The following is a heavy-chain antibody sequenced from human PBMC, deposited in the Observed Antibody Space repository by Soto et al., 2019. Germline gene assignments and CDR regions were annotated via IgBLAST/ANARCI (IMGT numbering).Heavy chain of an antibody. CDR2: VNPTGGST. Sequence: ASVKVSCKASGYTFTSYYIHWVRQAPGQGLEWMAIVNPTGGSTNYAQKFQGRVTVTFDTSTSTVFMELNSLRYDDTAVYYCARHLAAGDSWGQGTLVTVSS. V-gene: IGHV1-46*03. D-gene: IGHD6-25*01. J-gene: IGHJ4*02. CDR1: GYTFTSYY. CDR3: ARHLAAGDS.